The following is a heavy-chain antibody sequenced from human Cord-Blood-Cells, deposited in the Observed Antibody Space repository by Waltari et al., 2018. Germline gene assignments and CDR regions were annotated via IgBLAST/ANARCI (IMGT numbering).Heavy chain of an antibody. CDR1: GFPSSSYS. J-gene: IGHJ1*01. CDR2: ISSSSSYI. CDR3: ARDSSSSIYFQH. V-gene: IGHV3-21*01. D-gene: IGHD6-6*01. Sequence: EVQLVESGGGLVKPGGSLRLSCAASGFPSSSYSMNWVRQAPGKGLEWVSSISSSSSYIYYADSVKGRFTISRDNAKNSLYLQMNSLRAEDTAVYYCARDSSSSIYFQHWGQGTLVTVSS.